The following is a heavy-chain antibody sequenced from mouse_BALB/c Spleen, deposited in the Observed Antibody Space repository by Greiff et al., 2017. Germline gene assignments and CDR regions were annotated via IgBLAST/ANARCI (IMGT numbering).Heavy chain of an antibody. V-gene: IGHV1S56*01. D-gene: IGHD2-10*02. CDR1: GYTFTSYY. CDR3: ARGEYGNYLFAY. Sequence: VQLQQSGPELVKPGASVKMSCKASGYTFTSYYIHWVKQRPGQGLEWIGWIYPGDGSTKYNEKFKGKTTLTADKSSSTAYMLLSSLTSEDSAIYFCARGEYGNYLFAYWGQGTLVTVSA. CDR2: IYPGDGST. J-gene: IGHJ3*01.